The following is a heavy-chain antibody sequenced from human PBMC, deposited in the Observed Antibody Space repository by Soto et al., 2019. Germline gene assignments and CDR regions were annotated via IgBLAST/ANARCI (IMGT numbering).Heavy chain of an antibody. CDR1: GGSFSGYY. D-gene: IGHD2-15*01. J-gene: IGHJ6*03. Sequence: SETLSLTCAVYGGSFSGYYWSWIRQPPGKGLEWIGEINHSGSTNYNPSLKSRVTISVDTSKNQFSLKLSSVTAADTAVYYCARGRDACPGGSCPMGTAGYMDVWGKGTTVTVSS. V-gene: IGHV4-34*01. CDR2: INHSGST. CDR3: ARGRDACPGGSCPMGTAGYMDV.